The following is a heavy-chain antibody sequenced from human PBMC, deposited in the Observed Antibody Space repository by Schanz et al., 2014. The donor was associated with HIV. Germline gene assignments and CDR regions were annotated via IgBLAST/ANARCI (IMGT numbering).Heavy chain of an antibody. CDR3: ARRDYGDYYYYYGLDV. CDR2: ISYDGSNQ. V-gene: IGHV3-30-3*01. J-gene: IGHJ6*02. CDR1: GFTFSNYA. Sequence: QVQLVESGGGVVQPGRSLRLSCAVSGFTFSNYAMHWVRQAPGKGLEWVAVISYDGSNQYYADSVKGRFTISRDNSKNTLYLQMNSLRAKDTAVYYCARRDYGDYYYYYGLDVWGQGTTVTVSS. D-gene: IGHD4-17*01.